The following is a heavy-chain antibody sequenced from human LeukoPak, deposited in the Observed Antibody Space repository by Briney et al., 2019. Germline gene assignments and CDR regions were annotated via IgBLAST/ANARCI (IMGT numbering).Heavy chain of an antibody. V-gene: IGHV4-39*01. CDR2: IYYSGTT. CDR3: ARQKYYYGSGGCYWFDP. Sequence: SETLSLTCTVSGGSISSSSYYWGWIRQPPGKGLEWIGSIYYSGTTYYNPSLKSRVTISVDTSKNQFSLKLSSVTAADTAVYYCARQKYYYGSGGCYWFDPWGQGTLVTVSS. CDR1: GGSISSSSYY. D-gene: IGHD3-10*01. J-gene: IGHJ5*02.